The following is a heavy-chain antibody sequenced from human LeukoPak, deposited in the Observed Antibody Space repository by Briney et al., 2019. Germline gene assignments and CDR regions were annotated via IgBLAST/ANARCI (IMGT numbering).Heavy chain of an antibody. V-gene: IGHV1-18*01. D-gene: IGHD6-19*01. CDR3: ARDLSVAGTVGFDP. Sequence: ASVKVSCKASGYTFTSYGITWVRQAPGQGFEWMGWISAYNGNTNYAQELQGRVTMTTDTSTSTAYMEVRSLRSDDTAVYYCARDLSVAGTVGFDPWGQGTLVIVSS. J-gene: IGHJ5*02. CDR2: ISAYNGNT. CDR1: GYTFTSYG.